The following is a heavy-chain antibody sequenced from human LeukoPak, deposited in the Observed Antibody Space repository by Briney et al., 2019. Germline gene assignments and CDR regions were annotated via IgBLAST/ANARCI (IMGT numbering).Heavy chain of an antibody. D-gene: IGHD5-24*01. CDR2: INWNSGSI. V-gene: IGHV3-9*01. CDR3: ARDRGWLQYIDY. CDR1: GFTFDDYA. J-gene: IGHJ4*02. Sequence: GGSLRLSCAASGFTFDDYAMHWVRQAPGKGLEWVSGINWNSGSIDYADSVKGRFTISRDTAKDSLYLQLNSLRAEDTALYYCARDRGWLQYIDYWGQGTLVTVSS.